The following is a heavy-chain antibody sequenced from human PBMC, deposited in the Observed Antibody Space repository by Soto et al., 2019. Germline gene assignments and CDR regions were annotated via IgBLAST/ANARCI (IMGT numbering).Heavy chain of an antibody. CDR1: GFTVSSNY. CDR3: ARDQGYGYFDY. CDR2: IYSGGST. Sequence: GGSLRLSCAASGFTVSSNYMSWVHQAPGKGLEWVSVIYSGGSTYYADSVKGRFTISRHNSKNTLYLQMNSLRAEDTAVYYCARDQGYGYFDYWGQGTLVTVSS. J-gene: IGHJ4*02. V-gene: IGHV3-53*04. D-gene: IGHD5-12*01.